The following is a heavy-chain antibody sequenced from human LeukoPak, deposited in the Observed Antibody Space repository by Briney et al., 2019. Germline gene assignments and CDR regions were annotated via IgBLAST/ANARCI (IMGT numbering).Heavy chain of an antibody. CDR1: GFTFSSYA. CDR2: ISGSGGST. CDR3: AKKRGFTPFSPFDY. Sequence: GGSLRLSCAASGFTFSSYAMSWVRQAPGKGLEWVSAISGSGGSTYYADSVKGRFTISRDNSKNTLYLQMNSLRAENTAVYYCAKKRGFTPFSPFDYWGQGTLVTVSS. J-gene: IGHJ4*02. V-gene: IGHV3-23*01.